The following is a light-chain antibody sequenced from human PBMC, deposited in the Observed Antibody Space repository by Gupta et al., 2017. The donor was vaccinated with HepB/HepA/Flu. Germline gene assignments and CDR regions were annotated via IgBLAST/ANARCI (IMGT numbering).Light chain of an antibody. V-gene: IGKV1-39*01. J-gene: IGKJ2*01. CDR3: QQSDNTQYT. CDR2: AAS. CDR1: QSISSY. Sequence: DIQMTQSPSSLSASVGDRVTITCRASQSISSYLNWYQQKPGKAPKLLIYAASSLQSGVPSRFSGSGSGTDFTLTISRLQPEDFATYYCQQSDNTQYTFGQGTKLEIK.